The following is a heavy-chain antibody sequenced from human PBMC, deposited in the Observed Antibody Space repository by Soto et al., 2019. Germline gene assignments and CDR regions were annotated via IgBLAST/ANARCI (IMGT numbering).Heavy chain of an antibody. D-gene: IGHD3-3*01. J-gene: IGHJ6*03. CDR1: GFTFDDYA. CDR2: ISWNSGSI. V-gene: IGHV3-9*01. CDR3: AKDKPLYDHYYYMDV. Sequence: GGSLRLSCAASGFTFDDYAMHWVRQAPGKGLEWVSGISWNSGSIGYADSVKGRFTISRDNAKNSLYLQMNSLRAEDTALYYCAKDKPLYDHYYYMDVWGKGTTVTVSS.